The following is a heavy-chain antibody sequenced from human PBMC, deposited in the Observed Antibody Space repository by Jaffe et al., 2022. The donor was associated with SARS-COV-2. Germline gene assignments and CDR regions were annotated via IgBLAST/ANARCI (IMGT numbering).Heavy chain of an antibody. Sequence: QVQLVQSGAEVKKPGASVKVSCKASGYTFTSYGISWVRQAPGQGLEWMGWISAYNGNTNYAQKLQGRVTMTTDTSTSTAYMELRSLRSDDTAVYYCARDRGYSSSWYHLGSFETDYWGQGTLVTVSS. D-gene: IGHD6-13*01. V-gene: IGHV1-18*01. J-gene: IGHJ4*02. CDR3: ARDRGYSSSWYHLGSFETDY. CDR1: GYTFTSYG. CDR2: ISAYNGNT.